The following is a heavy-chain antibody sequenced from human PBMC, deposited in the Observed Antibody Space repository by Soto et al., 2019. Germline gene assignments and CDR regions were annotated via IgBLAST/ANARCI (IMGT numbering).Heavy chain of an antibody. D-gene: IGHD3-3*01. J-gene: IGHJ5*02. CDR2: ISYDGSNQ. CDR3: ARYDHRWFDP. CDR1: GFIFRTYG. Sequence: QVQLVESGGGVVQPGRSLRLSCAGSGFIFRTYGMHWVRQAPGKGLERLAVISYDGSNQYYADSVKGRFTISRDNSKNTLDLQMSSLRVEDTAVYYCARYDHRWFDPWGQGTLVSVSS. V-gene: IGHV3-33*05.